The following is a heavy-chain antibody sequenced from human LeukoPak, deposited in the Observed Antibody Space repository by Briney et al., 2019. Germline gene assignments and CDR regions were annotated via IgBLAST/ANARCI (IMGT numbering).Heavy chain of an antibody. J-gene: IGHJ4*02. Sequence: GGSLRLSCAASGFTFSTYGMHWVRQAPGKGLEWVSYISSSGSSIYYADSVKGRFTISRDNAKNSLYLQMNSLRAEDTAVYYCARDSSSWYGTPYFAYWGQGTLVTVSS. CDR3: ARDSSSWYGTPYFAY. D-gene: IGHD6-13*01. CDR2: ISSSGSSI. CDR1: GFTFSTYG. V-gene: IGHV3-48*04.